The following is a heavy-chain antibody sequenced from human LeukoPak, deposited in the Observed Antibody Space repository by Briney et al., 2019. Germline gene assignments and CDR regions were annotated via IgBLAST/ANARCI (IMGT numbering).Heavy chain of an antibody. Sequence: ASVKVSCKASGGTFSSYAISWVRQAPGQGLEWMGGIIPIFGTANYAQKFQGRVTMTRNTSISTAYLELSSVTAADTAVYYCARVDLDDSSWYGYFDSWGQGTLVTVSS. CDR3: ARVDLDDSSWYGYFDS. J-gene: IGHJ4*02. D-gene: IGHD6-13*01. V-gene: IGHV1-69*05. CDR2: IIPIFGTA. CDR1: GGTFSSYA.